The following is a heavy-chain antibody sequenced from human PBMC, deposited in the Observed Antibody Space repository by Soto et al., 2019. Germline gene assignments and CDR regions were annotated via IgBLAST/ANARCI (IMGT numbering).Heavy chain of an antibody. D-gene: IGHD6-6*01. CDR2: IYYSGST. J-gene: IGHJ4*02. CDR3: ARASIAAGRFEY. Sequence: SETVSLTCTVSGGSISSYYWSWIRQPPGKGLEWIGYIYYSGSTNYNPSLKSRVTISVDTSKNQFSLKLSSVTAADTAVYYGARASIAAGRFEYCGQGTLVT. CDR1: GGSISSYY. V-gene: IGHV4-59*01.